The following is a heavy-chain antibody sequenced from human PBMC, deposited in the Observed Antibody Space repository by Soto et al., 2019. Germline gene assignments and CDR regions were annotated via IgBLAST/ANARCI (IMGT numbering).Heavy chain of an antibody. CDR3: AKLGTYYFDSSGYYLFDY. D-gene: IGHD3-22*01. CDR1: GFTFSSYG. Sequence: EVHLLDSGGGLVQSGGSLRLSCAASGFTFSSYGMSWVRQAPGKGLEWVSVISGSGGTTYYADSVKGRFTISRDNSKKTVYLQMNSLRAEDTAVYYYAKLGTYYFDSSGYYLFDYWGQGTLVTVSS. CDR2: ISGSGGTT. V-gene: IGHV3-23*01. J-gene: IGHJ4*02.